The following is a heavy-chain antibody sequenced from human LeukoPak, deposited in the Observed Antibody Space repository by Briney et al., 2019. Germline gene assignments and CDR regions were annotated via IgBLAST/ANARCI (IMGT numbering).Heavy chain of an antibody. J-gene: IGHJ4*02. CDR1: GFTFNNYG. CDR3: AKDAEQYCGGGSCYYFDY. CDR2: IRYDGSNK. V-gene: IGHV3-30*02. D-gene: IGHD2-15*01. Sequence: GGSLRLSCAASGFTFNNYGIHWVRQAPGKGLEWVAFIRYDGSNKYYADSVKGRFTISRDSSKNTLYLQMNSLRAEDTAVYYCAKDAEQYCGGGSCYYFDYWGQGTLVTVSS.